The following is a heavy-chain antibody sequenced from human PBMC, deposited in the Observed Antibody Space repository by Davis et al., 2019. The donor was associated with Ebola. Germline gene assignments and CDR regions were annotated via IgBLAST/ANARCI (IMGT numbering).Heavy chain of an antibody. CDR3: ARWALADAFFDF. J-gene: IGHJ4*02. CDR2: INHSGTT. V-gene: IGHV4-34*01. Sequence: ESLKISCAASGFTFSSYWMHWARQAPGKGLEWIGEINHSGTTNYNPSLKSRVTLSVDRSKKQFSLKLNSVTAADTAVYYCARWALADAFFDFWGQGTLVTVSS. CDR1: GFTFSSYW.